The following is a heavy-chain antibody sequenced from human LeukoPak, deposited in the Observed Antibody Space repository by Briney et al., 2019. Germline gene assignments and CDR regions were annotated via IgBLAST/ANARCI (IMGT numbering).Heavy chain of an antibody. D-gene: IGHD2-2*01. CDR1: GDSVSSTAA. Sequence: SQTLSLTCAISGDSVSSTAAWNWIRQSPSRGLEWLGRTYYRSKWYNDYAVAVKGRITINPDTSKNQFSLQLNSLTPEDTAVYYCARDYHGAYFDYWGQGTLVTVSS. J-gene: IGHJ4*02. V-gene: IGHV6-1*01. CDR3: ARDYHGAYFDY. CDR2: TYYRSKWYN.